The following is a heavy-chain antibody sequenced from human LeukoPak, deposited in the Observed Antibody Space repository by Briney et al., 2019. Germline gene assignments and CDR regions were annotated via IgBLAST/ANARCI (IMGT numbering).Heavy chain of an antibody. V-gene: IGHV7-4-1*02. CDR3: AREMEENWSDELDC. D-gene: IGHD1-1*01. J-gene: IGHJ4*02. Sequence: VASVKVSCKASGYIFTNHAINWVRQAPGQGLEWMGWINTYTGNPTYAQGFTGRFVISLDTSVSTAYLEISSLKGEDTAVYYCAREMEENWSDELDCWGQGTLVTVSS. CDR2: INTYTGNP. CDR1: GYIFTNHA.